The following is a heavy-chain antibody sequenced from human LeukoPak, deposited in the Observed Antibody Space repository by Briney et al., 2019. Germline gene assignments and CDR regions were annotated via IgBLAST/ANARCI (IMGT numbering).Heavy chain of an antibody. D-gene: IGHD3-22*01. V-gene: IGHV3-21*04. CDR3: AKGSSGYPDYFDY. Sequence: GGSLRLSCAASGFTFSSYSMNWVRQAPGKGLEWVSSISSSSSYIYYADSVKGRFTISRDNSKNTLYLQMNSLRAEDMAVYYCAKGSSGYPDYFDYWGQGTLVTVSS. CDR2: ISSSSSYI. J-gene: IGHJ4*02. CDR1: GFTFSSYS.